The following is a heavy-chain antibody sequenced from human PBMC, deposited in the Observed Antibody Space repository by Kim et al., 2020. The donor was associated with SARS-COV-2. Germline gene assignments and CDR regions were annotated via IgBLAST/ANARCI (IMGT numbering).Heavy chain of an antibody. Sequence: SETLSLTCTVSGGSISSGGYYWSWIRQHPGKGLEWIRYIYYSGSTYYNPSLKSRVTISVDTSKNQFSLKLSSVTAADTAVYYCARAGPDTAMVVYGCWFDPWGQGTLVTVSS. CDR1: GGSISSGGYY. CDR3: ARAGPDTAMVVYGCWFDP. V-gene: IGHV4-31*03. D-gene: IGHD5-18*01. J-gene: IGHJ5*02. CDR2: IYYSGST.